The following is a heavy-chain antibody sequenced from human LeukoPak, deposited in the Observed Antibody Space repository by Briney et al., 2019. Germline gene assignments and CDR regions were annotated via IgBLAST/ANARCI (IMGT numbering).Heavy chain of an antibody. CDR1: GFNFDRYT. CDR3: AKELDTMFFDY. D-gene: IGHD3-10*02. J-gene: IGHJ4*02. CDR2: AGWAGGTT. Sequence: GGSLRLSCATSGFNFDRYTIHWVRQAPGKGLEWVSLAGWAGGTTFYSDSVRGRFTISRDSGRKSVYLQMSSLTTDDTALYFCAKELDTMFFDYWGQGALVTVSS. V-gene: IGHV3-43*01.